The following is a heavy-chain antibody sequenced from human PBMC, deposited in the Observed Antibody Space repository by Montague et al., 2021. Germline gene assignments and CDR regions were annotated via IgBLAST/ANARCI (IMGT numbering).Heavy chain of an antibody. D-gene: IGHD1-14*01. CDR1: GASISEYY. CDR3: AVTNPYYYYGMDV. Sequence: SDTLSLTSSVAGASISEYYWSWIRQPPGKGLEWIGYIYYSRRTNXNPSLKSRVTISVDTSKNQFSLKLSSVTAADTAFYYCAVTNPYYYYGMDVWGQGTTVTVSS. V-gene: IGHV4-59*07. J-gene: IGHJ6*02. CDR2: IYYSRRT.